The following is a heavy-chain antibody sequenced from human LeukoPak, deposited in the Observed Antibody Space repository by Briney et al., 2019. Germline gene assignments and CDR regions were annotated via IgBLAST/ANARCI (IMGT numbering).Heavy chain of an antibody. V-gene: IGHV1-69*05. Sequence: ASVKVSCKASGGTFSSYAISWVRQAPGQGLEWMGGIIPIFGTANYAQKFQGRVTITTDESTSTAYMELSSLRSDDTAVYYCARDASYFPLDYWGQGNLVTVSS. CDR2: IIPIFGTA. D-gene: IGHD2/OR15-2a*01. J-gene: IGHJ4*02. CDR3: ARDASYFPLDY. CDR1: GGTFSSYA.